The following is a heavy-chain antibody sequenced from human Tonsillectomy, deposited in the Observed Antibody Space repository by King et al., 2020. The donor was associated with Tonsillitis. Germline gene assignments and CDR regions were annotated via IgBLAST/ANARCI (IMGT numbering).Heavy chain of an antibody. J-gene: IGHJ4*02. CDR2: ISYDGSNK. CDR3: ARALVVYSSGLPGDS. V-gene: IGHV3-30-3*01. CDR1: GFTFSIYA. Sequence: VQLVESGGGVVQPGRSLRLSCAASGFTFSIYAMHWVRQAPGQGLEWVAVISYDGSNKYYADSVKGRLTISRDNSKNTLYLQMNSLRDEDTAVYYCARALVVYSSGLPGDSWGQGTLVTVSS. D-gene: IGHD6-19*01.